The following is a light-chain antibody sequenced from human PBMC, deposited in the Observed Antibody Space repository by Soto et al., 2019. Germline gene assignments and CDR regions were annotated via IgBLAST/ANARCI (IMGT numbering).Light chain of an antibody. CDR1: SSNIGSNY. CDR3: AAWDDSLSGHVV. Sequence: QSALTQPPSASGTPGQRVTISCSGSSSNIGSNYVYWYQQLPGTAPKLLIYRNNQWPSGVPDRFSGSKSGTSASLAISGLRSEDEADYYCAAWDDSLSGHVVFGGGTKLTVL. V-gene: IGLV1-47*01. J-gene: IGLJ2*01. CDR2: RNN.